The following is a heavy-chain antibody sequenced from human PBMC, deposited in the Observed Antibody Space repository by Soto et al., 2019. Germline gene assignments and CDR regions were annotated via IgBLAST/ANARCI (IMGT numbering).Heavy chain of an antibody. CDR1: GFTVSTHG. D-gene: IGHD2-21*01. J-gene: IGHJ4*02. Sequence: QVQLVESGGGVVQPGRSLRLSCAVSGFTVSTHGMHWVRQAPGKGLEWVAVISRDGNTKYYADSVKGRFTIARDNSRNTLFLEMYRLGGDDLAVYYCPGEVASGYWGQGTLVTVSS. CDR3: PGEVASGY. CDR2: ISRDGNTK. V-gene: IGHV3-30*03.